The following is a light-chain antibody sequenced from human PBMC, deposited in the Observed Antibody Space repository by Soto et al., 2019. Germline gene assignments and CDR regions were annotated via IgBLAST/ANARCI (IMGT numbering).Light chain of an antibody. J-gene: IGKJ1*01. CDR1: QRISTW. CDR3: QQSYSSPPT. V-gene: IGKV1-39*01. Sequence: DIQLTQCPSTLSASVSDGVTITCRASQRISTWLAWYQQKPGKAPKLLIFAASSLQSGVPSRFSGSRSGPDFTLTISSLQPEDFATYYCQQSYSSPPTFGQGTKVDIK. CDR2: AAS.